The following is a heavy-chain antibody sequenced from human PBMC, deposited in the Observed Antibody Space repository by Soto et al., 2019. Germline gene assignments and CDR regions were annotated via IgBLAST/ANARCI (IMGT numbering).Heavy chain of an antibody. V-gene: IGHV1-2*04. CDR1: GYTFTGYY. CDR2: INPNSGDT. Sequence: ASVKVSCKASGYTFTGYYMHWVRQAPGQGLEWMGWINPNSGDTNYAQKFQGWVTMTRDTSISTVYVELSRLKSDDTAVYYCARSTNYDYWGQGTLVTVSS. CDR3: ARSTNYDY. J-gene: IGHJ4*02.